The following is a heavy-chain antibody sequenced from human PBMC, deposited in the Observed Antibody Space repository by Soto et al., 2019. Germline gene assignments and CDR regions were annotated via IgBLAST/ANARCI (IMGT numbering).Heavy chain of an antibody. V-gene: IGHV3-23*01. Sequence: GGSLRLSCAGSGFTFSNYAMSWVRQAPGKGLEWVSAISGSGDSTYYANSVKGRFTISRDNSKNTLYLQMNSLRAEDTAVYYCAKDTPQEWLLVFHYWGQGTLVTVSS. D-gene: IGHD3-3*01. CDR3: AKDTPQEWLLVFHY. CDR2: ISGSGDST. CDR1: GFTFSNYA. J-gene: IGHJ4*02.